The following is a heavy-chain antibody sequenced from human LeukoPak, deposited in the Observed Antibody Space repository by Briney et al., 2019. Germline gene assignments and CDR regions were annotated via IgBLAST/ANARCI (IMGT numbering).Heavy chain of an antibody. CDR2: INHSGST. D-gene: IGHD3-10*01. CDR3: ARGKTSPILRYGSGSYYHHNWFDP. Sequence: SETLSLTCAVYGGSFSGYYWSWIRQPQGQGLEWIGEINHSGSTNYYPSLKRRVTISVDTSKNQFSLKLSSVTAADTAVYYCARGKTSPILRYGSGSYYHHNWFDPWGQGTLVTVSS. J-gene: IGHJ5*02. V-gene: IGHV4-34*01. CDR1: GGSFSGYY.